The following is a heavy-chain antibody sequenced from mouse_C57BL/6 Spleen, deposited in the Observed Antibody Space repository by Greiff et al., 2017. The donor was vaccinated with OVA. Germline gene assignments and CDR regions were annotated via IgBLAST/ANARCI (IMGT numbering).Heavy chain of an antibody. V-gene: IGHV5-9-1*02. CDR3: TRGGGNYGYAMDY. D-gene: IGHD2-1*01. Sequence: EVMLVESGEGLVKPGGSLKLSCAASGFTFSSYAMSWVRQTPEQRLEWVAYISRGGDYIYYADTVKGRFTISRDNARNTLYLQMSSLKSEDTAMYYCTRGGGNYGYAMDYWGQGTSVTVSS. CDR1: GFTFSSYA. CDR2: ISRGGDYI. J-gene: IGHJ4*01.